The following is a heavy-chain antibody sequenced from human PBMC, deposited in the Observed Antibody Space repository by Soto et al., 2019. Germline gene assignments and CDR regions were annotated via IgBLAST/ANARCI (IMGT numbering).Heavy chain of an antibody. J-gene: IGHJ4*02. Sequence: PGGSLRLSCAASGFPFSSYGMHWVRQAPGKGLEWVAVIWYDGSNKYYADSVKDRFTISRDNSKNTLYLQMNSLRAEDTAVYYCARGAVAGHFDYWGQGTLVTVSS. D-gene: IGHD6-19*01. CDR2: IWYDGSNK. CDR3: ARGAVAGHFDY. V-gene: IGHV3-33*01. CDR1: GFPFSSYG.